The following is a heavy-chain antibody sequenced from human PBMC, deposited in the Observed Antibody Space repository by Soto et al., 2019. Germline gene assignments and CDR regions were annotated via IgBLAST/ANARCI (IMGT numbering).Heavy chain of an antibody. CDR3: AKSWFGELPWYYFDY. CDR1: GYTFTSYG. D-gene: IGHD3-10*01. Sequence: GASVKVSCKASGYTFTSYGISWVRQAPGQGLEWMGWISAYNGNTNYAQKLQGRVTMTTDTSTSTAYMELRSLRSDDTAVYYCAKSWFGELPWYYFDYWGQGTLVTVSS. J-gene: IGHJ4*02. CDR2: ISAYNGNT. V-gene: IGHV1-18*01.